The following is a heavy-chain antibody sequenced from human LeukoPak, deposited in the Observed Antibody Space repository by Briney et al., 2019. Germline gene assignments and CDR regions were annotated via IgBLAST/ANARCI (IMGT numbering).Heavy chain of an antibody. V-gene: IGHV3-30*18. CDR2: MSNDGVNR. Sequence: GGSLRLSCAASGFTFSIFGMHWVRQAPDTGLEWVALMSNDGVNRYYADSVKGRFTISRDNSKNTLYLQMNSLRAEDTALYYCAKERGYSGYFDYWGQGTLVTVSS. CDR3: AKERGYSGYFDY. CDR1: GFTFSIFG. D-gene: IGHD5-12*01. J-gene: IGHJ4*02.